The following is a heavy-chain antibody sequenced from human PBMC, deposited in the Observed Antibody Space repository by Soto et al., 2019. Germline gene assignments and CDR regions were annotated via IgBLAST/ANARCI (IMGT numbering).Heavy chain of an antibody. CDR3: ARTATLNAGLKYYYDY. CDR2: IIPFFGTA. D-gene: IGHD3-16*01. V-gene: IGHV1-69*01. J-gene: IGHJ4*02. CDR1: GGTFSTFG. Sequence: QVQLVQSGAEVKKTGSSVKVSCKTSGGTFSTFGISWVRQAPGQGLEWMGGIIPFFGTAEYSQKFEDRIISTAAETTHPVYLDLRRLTTQATAISYSARTATLNAGLKYYYDYLEQGALGSLSS.